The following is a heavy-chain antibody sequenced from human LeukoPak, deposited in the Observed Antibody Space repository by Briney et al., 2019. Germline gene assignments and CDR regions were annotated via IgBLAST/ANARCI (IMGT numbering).Heavy chain of an antibody. D-gene: IGHD2/OR15-2a*01. J-gene: IGHJ5*02. CDR2: INPNSGGT. CDR3: ARDRQRRESWFDP. V-gene: IGHV1-2*06. CDR1: GYTSTGYY. Sequence: ASVKVSCKASGYTSTGYYMHWVRQAPGQGLEWMGRINPNSGGTNYAQKFQGRVTMTRDTSISTAYMELSRLRSDDTAVYYCARDRQRRESWFDPWGQGTLVTVSS.